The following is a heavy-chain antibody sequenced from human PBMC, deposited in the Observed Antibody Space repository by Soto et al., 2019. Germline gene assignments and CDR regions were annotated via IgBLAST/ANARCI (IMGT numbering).Heavy chain of an antibody. CDR3: AREGYCSGGSCRHFDY. Sequence: ASVKVSCKASGYTFTSYGISWVRQAPGQGLEWMGWISAYNGSTNYAQKLQGRVTMTTDTSTSTAYMELRSLRSDDTAVYYCAREGYCSGGSCRHFDYWGQGTLVTVSS. CDR2: ISAYNGST. J-gene: IGHJ4*02. D-gene: IGHD2-15*01. CDR1: GYTFTSYG. V-gene: IGHV1-18*01.